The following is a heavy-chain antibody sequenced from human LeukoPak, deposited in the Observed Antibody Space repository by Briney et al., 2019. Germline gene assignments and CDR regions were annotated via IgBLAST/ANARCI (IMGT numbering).Heavy chain of an antibody. CDR1: GFTFDEYA. J-gene: IGHJ3*02. V-gene: IGHV3-9*01. CDR3: VRDHVGGSCVDCPLGDAFDT. D-gene: IGHD2-15*01. Sequence: GRSLRLSCAASGFTFDEYAMHWVRQAPGKGLEWVSGISWSRYIIEYADSVRGRFTISRDNAKNSLFLQMNGLRAEDSAMYYCVRDHVGGSCVDCPLGDAFDTWGQGTMVTVSS. CDR2: ISWSRYII.